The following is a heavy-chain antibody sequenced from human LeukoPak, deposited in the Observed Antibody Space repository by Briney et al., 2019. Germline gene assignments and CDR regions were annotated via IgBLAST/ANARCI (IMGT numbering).Heavy chain of an antibody. CDR2: INWNGANT. J-gene: IGHJ3*02. V-gene: IGHV3-20*01. CDR1: GFFFDEFG. CDR3: ARVQFDTSGFHNGFDI. Sequence: GGSLRLSCAASGFFFDEFGMTWVRQGPGKGLEWVSGINWNGANTGYADPVKGRFTISRDNAKNILYLQMSSLRAEDTALYHCARVQFDTSGFHNGFDIWGPGTMVTVSS. D-gene: IGHD3-22*01.